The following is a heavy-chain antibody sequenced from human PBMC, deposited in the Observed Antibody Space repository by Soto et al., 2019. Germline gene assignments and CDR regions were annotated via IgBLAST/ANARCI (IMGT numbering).Heavy chain of an antibody. D-gene: IGHD2-15*01. J-gene: IGHJ4*02. V-gene: IGHV3-7*01. CDR1: GFTFSSYW. Sequence: GASVKVSCAASGFTFSSYWMSWVRQAPGKGLEWVANIKQDGSEKYYVDSVKGRFTISRDNAKNSLYLQMNSLRAEDTAVYYCARDQEVGFNYWGQGTLVTVSS. CDR2: IKQDGSEK. CDR3: ARDQEVGFNY.